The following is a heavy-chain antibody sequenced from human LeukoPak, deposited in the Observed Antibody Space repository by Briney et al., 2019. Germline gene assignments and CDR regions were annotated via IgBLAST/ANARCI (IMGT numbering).Heavy chain of an antibody. J-gene: IGHJ3*02. CDR2: ISGSGGST. D-gene: IGHD3-9*01. Sequence: GGSLRLSCAASGFTFSSYAMSWLRQAPGKGLEWVSAISGSGGSTYYADSVKGRFTISRDNSKNTLYLQMNSLRAEDTAVYYCAKGVWATILTNDAFDIWGQGTMVTVSS. V-gene: IGHV3-23*01. CDR1: GFTFSSYA. CDR3: AKGVWATILTNDAFDI.